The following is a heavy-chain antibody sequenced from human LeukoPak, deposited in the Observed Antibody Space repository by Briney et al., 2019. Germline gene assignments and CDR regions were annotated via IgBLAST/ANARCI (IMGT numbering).Heavy chain of an antibody. D-gene: IGHD4-17*01. CDR3: ARDWGYGDYVGYYYYYMDV. Sequence: SETLSLTCTVSGGSISSSSYYWGWIRQPPGKGLEWIGRIYTSGSTNYNPSLKSRVTMSVDTSKNQFSLKLSSVTAADTAVYYCARDWGYGDYVGYYYYYMDVWGKGTTVTISS. CDR2: IYTSGST. CDR1: GGSISSSSYY. J-gene: IGHJ6*03. V-gene: IGHV4-39*07.